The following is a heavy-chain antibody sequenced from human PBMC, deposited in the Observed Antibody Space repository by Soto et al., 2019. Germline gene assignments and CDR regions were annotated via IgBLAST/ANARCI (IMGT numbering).Heavy chain of an antibody. CDR2: IYYSGST. V-gene: IGHV4-30-4*01. CDR1: GGSISSGDYY. J-gene: IGHJ5*02. Sequence: PSETLSLTCTVSGGSISSGDYYWSWIRQPPGKGLEWIGYIYYSGSTYYNPSLKSRVTISVDTSKNQFSLKLSSVTAADTAVYYCARESAPTWFDPWGQGTLVTVSS. CDR3: ARESAPTWFDP.